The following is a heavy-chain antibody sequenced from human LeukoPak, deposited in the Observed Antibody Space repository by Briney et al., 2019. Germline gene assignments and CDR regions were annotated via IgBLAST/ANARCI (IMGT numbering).Heavy chain of an antibody. CDR3: ARDSEEAAGTLGFDF. Sequence: SVKVSCKASGGTFSSYAISWVRQAPGQGLEWMGGIIPIFGTANYAQKLQGRVTMTTDTSTSTAYMELRSLRSDDTAVYYCARDSEEAAGTLGFDFWGQGTLVTVSS. V-gene: IGHV1-69*05. CDR1: GGTFSSYA. CDR2: IIPIFGTA. J-gene: IGHJ4*02. D-gene: IGHD6-13*01.